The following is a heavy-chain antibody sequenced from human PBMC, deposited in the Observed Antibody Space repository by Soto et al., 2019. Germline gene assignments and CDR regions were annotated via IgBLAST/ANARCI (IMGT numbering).Heavy chain of an antibody. V-gene: IGHV4-39*01. CDR2: VYYSGST. D-gene: IGHD3-10*01. CDR3: ARQGVYYGSGSFFDY. CDR1: GGSISSYY. J-gene: IGHJ4*02. Sequence: NPSETLSLTCTVSGGSISSYYWGWIRQPPGKGLEWIGSVYYSGSTYYNPSLESRVTISAETSKNQFSLKLSSVTAADTAMYYCARQGVYYGSGSFFDYWGQGALVTVSS.